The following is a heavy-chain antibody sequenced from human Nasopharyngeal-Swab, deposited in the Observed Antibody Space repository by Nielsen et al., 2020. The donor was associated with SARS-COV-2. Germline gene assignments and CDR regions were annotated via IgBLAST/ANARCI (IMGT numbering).Heavy chain of an antibody. D-gene: IGHD3-9*01. J-gene: IGHJ4*02. CDR2: ISYDGSNK. CDR1: GFTFSSYA. V-gene: IGHV3-30*04. CDR3: ARAQGVYFDWLPPDY. Sequence: GESLKISCAASGFTFSSYAMHWVRQAPGKGLEWVAVISYDGSNKYYADSVKGRFTISRDNSKKTLYLQMNSLRAEDTAVYYCARAQGVYFDWLPPDYWGQGTLVIVSS.